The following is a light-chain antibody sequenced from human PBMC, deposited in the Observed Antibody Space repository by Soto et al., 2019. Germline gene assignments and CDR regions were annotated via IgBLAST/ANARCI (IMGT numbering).Light chain of an antibody. CDR3: QHYGSSPYT. CDR2: DAS. CDR1: QSVSSSY. V-gene: IGKV3-20*01. Sequence: EIVLTQSPGTLSLSPGERATLSCRASQSVSSSYLAWHQQKPGQAPRLLIYDASSRATGIPDRFSGSGSGTDFALTISRLEPEDFAVYYGQHYGSSPYTFGQGTKLEIK. J-gene: IGKJ2*01.